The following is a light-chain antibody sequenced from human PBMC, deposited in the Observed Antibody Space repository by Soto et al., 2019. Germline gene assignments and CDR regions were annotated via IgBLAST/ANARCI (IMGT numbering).Light chain of an antibody. CDR3: SLYTSENTYV. Sequence: QSVLAQPPSVSGSPGQSVTISCTGTSTDFVSYNRVSWYQQPPGTAPKLIIYEASNRPSGVPDRFSGSKSGNTASLTISGLHAADEADYYCSLYTSENTYVFGTGTKV. J-gene: IGLJ1*01. CDR2: EAS. V-gene: IGLV2-18*01. CDR1: STDFVSYNR.